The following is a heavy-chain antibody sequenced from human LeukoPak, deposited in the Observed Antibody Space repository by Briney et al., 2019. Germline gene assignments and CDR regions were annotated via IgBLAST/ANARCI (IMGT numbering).Heavy chain of an antibody. CDR2: ISFDGTIK. D-gene: IGHD3-22*01. V-gene: IGHV3-30*18. CDR1: GFTFSSYG. CDR3: AKDWRSFNYYDSSGYLY. J-gene: IGHJ4*02. Sequence: GGSLRLSCAASGFTFSSYGIHWVRQAPGEGLEWVAVISFDGTIKYYADSVKGRFTISRDNSKNTLYLQMNSLRAEDTAVYYCAKDWRSFNYYDSSGYLYWGQGTLVTVSS.